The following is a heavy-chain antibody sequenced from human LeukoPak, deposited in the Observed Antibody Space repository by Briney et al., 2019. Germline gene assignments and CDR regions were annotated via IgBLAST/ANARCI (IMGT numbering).Heavy chain of an antibody. V-gene: IGHV1-69*01. D-gene: IGHD3-9*01. J-gene: IGHJ4*02. CDR3: ARDGGYDILTGYWGFDY. CDR2: IIPIFGTA. CDR1: GGTFSSYA. Sequence: SVKVSCKASGGTFSSYAISWVRQAPGQGLEWMGGIIPIFGTANYAQKFQGRVTITADESTSTAYMGLSSLRSEDTAVYYCARDGGYDILTGYWGFDYWGQGTLVTVSS.